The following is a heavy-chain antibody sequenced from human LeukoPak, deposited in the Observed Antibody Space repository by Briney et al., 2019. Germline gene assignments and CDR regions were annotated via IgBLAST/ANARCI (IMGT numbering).Heavy chain of an antibody. CDR3: ASQERGIDAFDI. D-gene: IGHD1-14*01. V-gene: IGHV4-31*03. Sequence: SETLSLTCTVSGGSISSGGYYWSWIRQHPEKGLEWIGYIYYSGSTYYNPSLKSRVTISVDTSKNQFSLKLSSVTAADTAVYYCASQERGIDAFDIWGQGTMVTVSS. J-gene: IGHJ3*02. CDR1: GGSISSGGYY. CDR2: IYYSGST.